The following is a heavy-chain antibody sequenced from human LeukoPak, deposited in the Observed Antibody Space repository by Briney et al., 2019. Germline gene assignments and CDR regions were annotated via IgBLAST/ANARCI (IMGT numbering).Heavy chain of an antibody. CDR1: GGSISSGGYY. J-gene: IGHJ4*02. CDR2: IYYSGST. CDR3: ARYIAAAGPYGLYFDY. Sequence: SSETLSLTCTVSGGSISSGGYYWSSIRQHPGKGLEWIGYIYYSGSTYYNPSLKSRVTISVDTSKNQFSLKLSSVTAADTAVYYCARYIAAAGPYGLYFDYWGQGTLVTVSS. V-gene: IGHV4-31*03. D-gene: IGHD6-13*01.